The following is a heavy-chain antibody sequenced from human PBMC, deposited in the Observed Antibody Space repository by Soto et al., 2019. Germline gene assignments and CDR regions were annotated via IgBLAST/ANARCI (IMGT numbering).Heavy chain of an antibody. CDR3: ARVMNSRIAKAAYGMDV. J-gene: IGHJ6*02. CDR1: GGSISSYY. D-gene: IGHD6-13*01. Sequence: KPSETLSLTCTVSGGSISSYYWSWIRQPAGKGLEWIGRIYTSGSTNYNPSLKSRVTMSVDTSKNQFSLKLSSVTAADTAVYYCARVMNSRIAKAAYGMDVWGQGTTVTVSS. CDR2: IYTSGST. V-gene: IGHV4-4*07.